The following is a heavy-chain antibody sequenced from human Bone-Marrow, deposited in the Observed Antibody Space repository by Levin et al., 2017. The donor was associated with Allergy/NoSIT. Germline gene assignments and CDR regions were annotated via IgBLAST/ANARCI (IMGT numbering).Heavy chain of an antibody. Sequence: PEASVKVSCAASGFTFSSYSMNWVRQAPGKGLEWVSSISSSSSYIYYADSVKGRFTISRDNAKNSLYLQMNSLRAEDTAVYYCARDFPSSSWSLDYWGQGTLVTVSS. J-gene: IGHJ4*02. V-gene: IGHV3-21*01. D-gene: IGHD6-13*01. CDR1: GFTFSSYS. CDR3: ARDFPSSSWSLDY. CDR2: ISSSSSYI.